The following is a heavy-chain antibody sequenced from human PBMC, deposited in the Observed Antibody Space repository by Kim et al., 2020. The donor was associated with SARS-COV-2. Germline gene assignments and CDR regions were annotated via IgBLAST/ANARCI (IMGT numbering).Heavy chain of an antibody. D-gene: IGHD3-22*01. V-gene: IGHV3-9*01. J-gene: IGHJ4*02. CDR3: AKASGYDSSGHPFDY. Sequence: ESGKGRFSISRDNAKNSLYLQMNSLRAEDTALYYCAKASGYDSSGHPFDYWGQGTLVTVSS.